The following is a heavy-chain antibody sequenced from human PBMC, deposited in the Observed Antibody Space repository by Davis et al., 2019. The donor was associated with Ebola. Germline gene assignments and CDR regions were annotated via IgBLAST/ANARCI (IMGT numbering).Heavy chain of an antibody. CDR3: ARFPRSRRGHGMDV. D-gene: IGHD6-13*01. J-gene: IGHJ6*02. CDR1: GGSVSSGSYY. CDR2: IYYSGST. Sequence: SETLSLTCTVSGGSVSSGSYYWSWIRQPPGKGLEWIGYIYYSGSTNYNPSLKSRVTISVDTSKNQFSLKLSSVTAADTAVYYCARFPRSRRGHGMDVWGQGTTVTVSS. V-gene: IGHV4-61*01.